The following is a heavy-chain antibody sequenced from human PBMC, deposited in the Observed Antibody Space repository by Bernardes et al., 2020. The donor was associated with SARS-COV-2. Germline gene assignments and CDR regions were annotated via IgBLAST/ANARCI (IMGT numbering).Heavy chain of an antibody. CDR2: IYSSRSA. V-gene: IGHV4-39*01. D-gene: IGHD2-21*01. CDR1: GVSFRNCNYY. J-gene: IGHJ6*02. CDR3: AGSSCGIDCYIGGLRSWDYGMDV. Sequence: SETLSLTCTVSGVSFRNCNYYWGWIRQPPGKALDWFGSIYSSRSAYYNPSLPIRFTESVATSKNQFSLRLSFATAADTAVYYCAGSSCGIDCYIGGLRSWDYGMDVWGQGTTVIVSS.